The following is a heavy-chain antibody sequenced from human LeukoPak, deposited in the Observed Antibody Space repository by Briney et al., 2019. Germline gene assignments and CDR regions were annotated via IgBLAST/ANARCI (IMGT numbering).Heavy chain of an antibody. CDR3: ARSYCSGGSCYGWFDP. D-gene: IGHD2-15*01. V-gene: IGHV3-74*01. Sequence: GGSLRLSCVASGFTLSSFWMHWVRQAPGKGLEWVSRINGDGRSTSYADSVKGRFTISRDNAKNTLYLEKDSLRVEDTAFYYCARSYCSGGSCYGWFDPWGQGTLLTVSS. CDR1: GFTLSSFW. CDR2: INGDGRST. J-gene: IGHJ5*02.